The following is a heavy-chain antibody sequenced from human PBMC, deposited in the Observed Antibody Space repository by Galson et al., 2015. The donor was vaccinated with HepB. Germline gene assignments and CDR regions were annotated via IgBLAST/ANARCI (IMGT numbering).Heavy chain of an antibody. V-gene: IGHV4-31*03. CDR3: ARERPTGSDYSGGDWFDP. J-gene: IGHJ5*02. Sequence: TLSLTCTVSGASISSSGYYWSWIRQNPEKGLEWIGYIHYRGNTYYNPSLRSRVTMSADTSKNQLSLKLSSVTAADTAVYYCARERPTGSDYSGGDWFDPWGQGTLVTVSS. D-gene: IGHD1-26*01. CDR1: GASISSSGYY. CDR2: IHYRGNT.